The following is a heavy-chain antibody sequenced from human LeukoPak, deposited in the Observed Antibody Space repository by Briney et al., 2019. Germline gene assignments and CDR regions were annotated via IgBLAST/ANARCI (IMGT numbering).Heavy chain of an antibody. V-gene: IGHV3-15*01. CDR2: IKSKTDGGTT. CDR1: GFSFSSYT. J-gene: IGHJ4*02. D-gene: IGHD3-10*01. Sequence: GGSLRLARAASGFSFSSYTMNWVRQAPGKGLEWVGRIKSKTDGGTTDYAAPVKGRFTISRDDSKNTLYLQMNSLKTEDTAVYYCTTDLSWYGSGSYWGQGTLVTVSS. CDR3: TTDLSWYGSGSY.